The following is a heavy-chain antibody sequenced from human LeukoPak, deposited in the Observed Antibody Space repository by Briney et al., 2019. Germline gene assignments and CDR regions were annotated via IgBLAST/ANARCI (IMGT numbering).Heavy chain of an antibody. Sequence: SSETLSLTCAVSRYSISSSNWWGWIRQTPGKGLEWIGYIYYSGSTYYNPSLKSRVTMSVDTSKNQFSLKLSSVTAVDTAVYYCARSHDYSNYYLDYWGQGALVTVSS. CDR1: RYSISSSNW. CDR2: IYYSGST. D-gene: IGHD4-11*01. CDR3: ARSHDYSNYYLDY. J-gene: IGHJ4*02. V-gene: IGHV4-28*01.